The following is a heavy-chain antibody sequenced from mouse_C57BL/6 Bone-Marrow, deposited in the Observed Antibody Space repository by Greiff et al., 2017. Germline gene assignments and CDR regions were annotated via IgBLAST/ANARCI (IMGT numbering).Heavy chain of an antibody. CDR3: ARSTTVVEDMVAY. V-gene: IGHV1-52*01. J-gene: IGHJ3*01. D-gene: IGHD1-1*01. CDR2: IDPSDSET. CDR1: GYTFTSYW. Sequence: QVQLQQPGAELVRPGSSVKLSCKASGYTFTSYWMHWVKQRPIQGLEWIGNIDPSDSETHYNQKFKDKATLTVDKSSSTAYMQLSSLTSEDSAVYYCARSTTVVEDMVAYWGQGTLVTVSA.